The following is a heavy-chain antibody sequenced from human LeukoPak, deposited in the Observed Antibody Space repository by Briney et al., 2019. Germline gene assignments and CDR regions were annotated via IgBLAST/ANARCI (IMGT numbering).Heavy chain of an antibody. CDR1: AYRFIGSY. J-gene: IGHJ3*02. Sequence: ASVKVSCKASAYRFIGSYLHWVRQTPGQGLEWMGWINPNSGDTGYAEKFHGRVTITRDTSVTTAYMELRGLRSDDAAVYYCARRAAAGTKDAFDIWGQGTMVTVSS. CDR2: INPNSGDT. CDR3: ARRAAAGTKDAFDI. D-gene: IGHD6-13*01. V-gene: IGHV1-2*02.